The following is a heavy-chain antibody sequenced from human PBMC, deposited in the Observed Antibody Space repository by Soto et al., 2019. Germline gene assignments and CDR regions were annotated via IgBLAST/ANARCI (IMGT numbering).Heavy chain of an antibody. CDR1: GFTFSSYA. Sequence: VGSLRLSCAASGFTFSSYAMHGVRQAPGKGLEWVAVISYDGSNKYYADSVKGRFTISRDNSKNMLYLQMNSLRAEDTAVYYCARDPWRYSSGRFDYWGQGTLVTVSS. D-gene: IGHD6-19*01. CDR2: ISYDGSNK. J-gene: IGHJ4*02. CDR3: ARDPWRYSSGRFDY. V-gene: IGHV3-30-3*01.